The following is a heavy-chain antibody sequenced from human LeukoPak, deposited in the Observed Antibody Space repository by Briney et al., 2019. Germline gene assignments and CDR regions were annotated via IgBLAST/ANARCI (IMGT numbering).Heavy chain of an antibody. Sequence: ASVKVSCKASGYTFTSYDINWVRQATGQGLEWMGWVNPNSGNTGYAQKFQGRVTMTRNTSISTAYMELSSLRSEDTAVYYCARGHQGYSYGPHYYYYGMDVWGQGTTVTVSS. CDR1: GYTFTSYD. CDR3: ARGHQGYSYGPHYYYYGMDV. J-gene: IGHJ6*02. D-gene: IGHD5-18*01. V-gene: IGHV1-8*01. CDR2: VNPNSGNT.